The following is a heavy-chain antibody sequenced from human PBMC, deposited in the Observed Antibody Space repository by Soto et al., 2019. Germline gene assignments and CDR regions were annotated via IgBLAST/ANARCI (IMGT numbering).Heavy chain of an antibody. Sequence: SVKVACKASGGPFISYAIIWVRQAPGQGLEWMGGIIPIFGTANYAQKFQGRVTMTRDISIATAYMELSSLRSDDTAIYYCARMETSGSLNWFDPWGQGTLVTVSS. CDR1: GGPFISYA. D-gene: IGHD3-10*01. J-gene: IGHJ5*02. CDR2: IIPIFGTA. CDR3: ARMETSGSLNWFDP. V-gene: IGHV1-69*05.